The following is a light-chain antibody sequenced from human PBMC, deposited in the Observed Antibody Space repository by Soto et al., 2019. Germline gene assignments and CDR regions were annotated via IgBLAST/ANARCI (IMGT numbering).Light chain of an antibody. Sequence: DIQLTQSPSFLSASVGDRVTITCRASQGINTYLAWYQQKPGKAPKLLIYAASTLQSGVPSRFSGSGSGTEFTLTISSLQPEDFAVYYCQQRSNWPLTFGGGTKVEIK. CDR3: QQRSNWPLT. CDR2: AAS. CDR1: QGINTY. V-gene: IGKV1-9*01. J-gene: IGKJ4*01.